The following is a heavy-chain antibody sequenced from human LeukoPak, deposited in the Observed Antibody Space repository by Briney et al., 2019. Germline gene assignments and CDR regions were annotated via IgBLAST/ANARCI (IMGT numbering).Heavy chain of an antibody. V-gene: IGHV3-30*18. CDR3: AELGITMIGGV. Sequence: GGSLRLSCAASGFTFSSYSIHWVRQAPGKGLEWVAVISYDGSNKYYADSVKGRFTISRDNSKNTLYLEMNSLRTEDTAVYYCAELGITMIGGVWGKGTTVTISS. CDR1: GFTFSSYS. D-gene: IGHD3-10*02. J-gene: IGHJ6*04. CDR2: ISYDGSNK.